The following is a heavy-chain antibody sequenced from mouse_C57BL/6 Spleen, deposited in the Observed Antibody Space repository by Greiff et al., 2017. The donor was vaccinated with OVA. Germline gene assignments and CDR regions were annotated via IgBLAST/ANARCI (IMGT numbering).Heavy chain of an antibody. CDR3: ARNYYGSIYYAMDY. J-gene: IGHJ4*01. CDR2: INPNYGTT. CDR1: GYSFTDYN. D-gene: IGHD1-1*01. V-gene: IGHV1-39*01. Sequence: EVQLQQSGPELVKPGASVKISCKASGYSFTDYNMNWVKQSNGKSLEWIGVINPNYGTTSYNQKFKGKATLTVDQSSSTAYMQLNSLTSEDSAVYHCARNYYGSIYYAMDYWGQGTSVTVSS.